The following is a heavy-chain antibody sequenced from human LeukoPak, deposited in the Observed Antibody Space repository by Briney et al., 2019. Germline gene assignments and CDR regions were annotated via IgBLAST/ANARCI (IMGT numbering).Heavy chain of an antibody. CDR3: ARAGYGDYADFDY. J-gene: IGHJ4*02. Sequence: SETLSLTCAVYGGSFSGYYWSWIRQPPGKGLEWIGEINHSGSTNYNPSLKSRVTISVDTSKNQFSLKLSSVTAADTAVYYCARAGYGDYADFDYWGQGTLVTVSS. CDR2: INHSGST. D-gene: IGHD4-17*01. V-gene: IGHV4-34*01. CDR1: GGSFSGYY.